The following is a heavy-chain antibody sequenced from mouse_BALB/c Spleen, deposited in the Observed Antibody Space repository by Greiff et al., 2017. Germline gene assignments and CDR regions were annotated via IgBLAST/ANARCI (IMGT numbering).Heavy chain of an antibody. CDR3: NAYGYDAMDY. D-gene: IGHD1-1*02. J-gene: IGHJ4*01. Sequence: EVQLQQSGAELVRSGASVKLSCTASGFNIKDYYMHWVKQRPEQGLEWIGWIDPENGDTEYAPKFQGKATMTADTSSNTAYLQLCSLTSEDTAVYYCNAYGYDAMDYWGQGTSVTVSS. CDR2: IDPENGDT. CDR1: GFNIKDYY. V-gene: IGHV14-4*02.